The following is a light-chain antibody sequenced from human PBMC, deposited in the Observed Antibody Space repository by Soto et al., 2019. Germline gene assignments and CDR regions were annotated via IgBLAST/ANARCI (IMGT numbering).Light chain of an antibody. J-gene: IGKJ2*01. CDR1: QSVSSNY. CDR3: QQYGSSPYT. CDR2: GAS. Sequence: ETVLTQSPGTLSLSPGERATLSCRASQSVSSNYLAWYQQKTGQAPRLLIYGASSRATGIPDRFSGSRSGTDFTLTISRLEPEDFAVYYCQQYGSSPYTFGQGTQLEIK. V-gene: IGKV3-20*01.